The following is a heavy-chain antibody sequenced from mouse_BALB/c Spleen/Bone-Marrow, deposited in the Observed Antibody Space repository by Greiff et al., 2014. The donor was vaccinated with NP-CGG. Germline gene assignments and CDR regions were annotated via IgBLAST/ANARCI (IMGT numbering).Heavy chain of an antibody. J-gene: IGHJ2*01. Sequence: QVQLKESGPGLGAPSQSLPITCTVSGFSLTSYGVHWVRQPLGKGLEWLGVIWAGGSTNYNSALMSRLSISKDNSKSQVFLKMNSLRTDDTAMYYCARRGDGYYLDYWGQGTTLTVSS. CDR1: GFSLTSYG. CDR2: IWAGGST. D-gene: IGHD2-3*01. CDR3: ARRGDGYYLDY. V-gene: IGHV2-9*02.